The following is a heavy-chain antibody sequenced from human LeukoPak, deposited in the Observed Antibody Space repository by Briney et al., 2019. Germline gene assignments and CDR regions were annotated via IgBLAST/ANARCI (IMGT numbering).Heavy chain of an antibody. CDR3: ARVRGYSYGLTFDY. CDR2: IYYSGST. J-gene: IGHJ4*02. V-gene: IGHV4-59*01. Sequence: SETLSLTCTVSSGSISSYYWSWIRQPPGKGLEWIGYIYYSGSTNYNPSLKSRVTISVDTSKNQFSLKLSSVTAADTAVYYCARVRGYSYGLTFDYWGQGTLVTVSS. D-gene: IGHD5-18*01. CDR1: SGSISSYY.